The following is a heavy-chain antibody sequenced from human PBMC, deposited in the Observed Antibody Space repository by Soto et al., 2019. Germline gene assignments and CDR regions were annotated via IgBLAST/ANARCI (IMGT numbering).Heavy chain of an antibody. V-gene: IGHV4-31*03. Sequence: PSETLSLTCTVSDASINSGGYYWGWIRQHPGKGLEWIGFIYYSGTTYYNPSLKSRVTTSVDTSKNQFSLRLSSVTAADTAVYYCARGLIVMLAGIEELINSHFDSWGQGTLVTVSS. CDR3: ARGLIVMLAGIEELINSHFDS. D-gene: IGHD2-21*02. CDR1: DASINSGGYY. CDR2: IYYSGTT. J-gene: IGHJ4*02.